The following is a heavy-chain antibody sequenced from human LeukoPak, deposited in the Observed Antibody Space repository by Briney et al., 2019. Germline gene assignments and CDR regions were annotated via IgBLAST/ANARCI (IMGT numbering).Heavy chain of an antibody. D-gene: IGHD4-17*01. Sequence: PSETLSLTCTVSGGSISSTYYYWGWIRQPPGKGPEWIGSIYYSGSTYYSPSLKRRVIISVDTSKNQFSLKLRSVTAADTTVYYCASARMTTVTEFDYWGQGTLVTVSS. CDR1: GGSISSTYYY. CDR2: IYYSGST. V-gene: IGHV4-39*07. J-gene: IGHJ4*02. CDR3: ASARMTTVTEFDY.